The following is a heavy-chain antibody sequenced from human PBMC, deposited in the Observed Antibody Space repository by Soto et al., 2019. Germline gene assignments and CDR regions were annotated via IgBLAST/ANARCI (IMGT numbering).Heavy chain of an antibody. Sequence: EVQLVESGGGLVQPGGSLRLSCAASGFTFSSYSMNWVRLAPGKGLEWVAYIRRSGSPIYYADSVEGRFTISRDDVKNSLYRQMNSLRVEDTAVYYCVRDPEALDYWGLGTLVTVSS. CDR2: IRRSGSPI. CDR1: GFTFSSYS. CDR3: VRDPEALDY. V-gene: IGHV3-48*01. J-gene: IGHJ4*02.